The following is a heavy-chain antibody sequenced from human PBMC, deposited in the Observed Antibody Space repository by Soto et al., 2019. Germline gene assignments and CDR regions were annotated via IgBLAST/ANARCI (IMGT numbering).Heavy chain of an antibody. CDR1: GFTFSSYW. Sequence: GGSLRLSCAASGFTFSSYWMSWVRQAPGKGLEWVANIKQDGSEKYYVDSVKGRFTISRDNAKNSLYLQMNSLRAEDTAVYYCAREEYAGGWYGIYHYWGQGTLVTVSS. D-gene: IGHD6-19*01. J-gene: IGHJ4*02. CDR2: IKQDGSEK. V-gene: IGHV3-7*01. CDR3: AREEYAGGWYGIYHY.